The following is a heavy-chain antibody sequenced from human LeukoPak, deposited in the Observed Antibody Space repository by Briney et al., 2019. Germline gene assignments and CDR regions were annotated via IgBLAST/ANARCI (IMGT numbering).Heavy chain of an antibody. Sequence: ASVKVSCKASGGTFSSYAISWVRHAPGQGLEWMGGIIPIFGTANYAQKFQGRVTITTDESTSTAYMELSSLRSDDTAVYYCARLGGNSVLRAFDIWGQGTMVTVSS. CDR3: ARLGGNSVLRAFDI. CDR1: GGTFSSYA. D-gene: IGHD4-23*01. V-gene: IGHV1-69*05. J-gene: IGHJ3*02. CDR2: IIPIFGTA.